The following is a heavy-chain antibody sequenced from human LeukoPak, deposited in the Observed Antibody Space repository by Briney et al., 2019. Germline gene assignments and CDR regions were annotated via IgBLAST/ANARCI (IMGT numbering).Heavy chain of an antibody. J-gene: IGHJ4*02. CDR3: ASESTYRYNY. Sequence: SQTLSLTCTVSGGSISSGGCYWSWIRQHPGKGLEWIGYIYYSGSTYYNPSLKSRVTISVDTSKNQFSLKLSSVTAADTAVYYCASESTYRYNYWGQGTLVTVSS. CDR1: GGSISSGGCY. CDR2: IYYSGST. D-gene: IGHD5-18*01. V-gene: IGHV4-31*03.